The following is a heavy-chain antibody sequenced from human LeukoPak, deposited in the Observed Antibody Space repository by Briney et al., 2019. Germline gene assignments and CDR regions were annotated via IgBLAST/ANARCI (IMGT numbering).Heavy chain of an antibody. V-gene: IGHV3-48*04. CDR3: ARAITMVRGVLFDY. CDR1: GFTLSSYS. J-gene: IGHJ4*02. CDR2: ISSSSSTI. D-gene: IGHD3-10*01. Sequence: GGSLRLSCAASGFTLSSYSMNWVRQAPGKGLEWVSYISSSSSTIYYADSVKGRFTISRDNAKNSLYLQMNSLRAEDTAVYYCARAITMVRGVLFDYWGQGTLVTVSS.